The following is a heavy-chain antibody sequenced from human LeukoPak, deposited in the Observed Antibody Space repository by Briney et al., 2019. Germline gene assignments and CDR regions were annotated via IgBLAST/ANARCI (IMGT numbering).Heavy chain of an antibody. J-gene: IGHJ4*02. D-gene: IGHD6-19*01. CDR3: ARGYSSGWYDY. V-gene: IGHV4-38-2*02. CDR1: GDSISSGNY. CDR2: IFHTGST. Sequence: SETLSLTCTVSGDSISSGNYWGWIRQPPGKGLEWIGSIFHTGSTYYNLSLKSRVTISVDTSKNQFSLRLSSVTAADTAVYYCARGYSSGWYDYWGQGTLVTVSS.